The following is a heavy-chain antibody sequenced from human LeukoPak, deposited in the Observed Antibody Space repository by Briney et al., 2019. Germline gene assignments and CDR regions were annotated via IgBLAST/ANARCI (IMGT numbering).Heavy chain of an antibody. D-gene: IGHD6-6*01. J-gene: IGHJ4*02. CDR2: INQGGSDK. Sequence: GGSLRLSSAASGFTFSGHWMSWVRPAPGNGLEWVANINQGGSDKYYVDSVKGRFTISRDNANNLLYLQMNSLRGEDTAVYYCTRDRSRAQDDWGQGTLVTVSS. CDR1: GFTFSGHW. CDR3: TRDRSRAQDD. V-gene: IGHV3-7*01.